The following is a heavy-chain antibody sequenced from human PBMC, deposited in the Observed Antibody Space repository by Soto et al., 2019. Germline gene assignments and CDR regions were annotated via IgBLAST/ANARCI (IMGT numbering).Heavy chain of an antibody. V-gene: IGHV4-39*01. CDR2: LYYSGNT. J-gene: IGHJ5*02. CDR3: ARGGGSTFNWFDP. D-gene: IGHD2-15*01. Sequence: QLQLQESGPGLVKPSETLSLTCTVSGGSISSFNYFWGWIRQPPGKGLEWIGSLYYSGNTYNNPSLQSRVTISVDTPKKQCTLTLRSVTAADTAVYYCARGGGSTFNWFDPWGQGTLVTVSP. CDR1: GGSISSFNYF.